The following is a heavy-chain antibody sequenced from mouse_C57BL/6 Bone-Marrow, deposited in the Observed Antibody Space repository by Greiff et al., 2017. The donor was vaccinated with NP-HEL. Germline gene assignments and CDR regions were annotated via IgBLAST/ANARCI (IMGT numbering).Heavy chain of an antibody. CDR1: GFTFSDYG. J-gene: IGHJ4*01. D-gene: IGHD1-1*01. V-gene: IGHV5-17*01. Sequence: EVKLLESGGGLVKPGGSLKLSCAASGFTFSDYGMHWVRQAPEKGLEWVAYISSGSSTIYYADTVKGRFTISRDNAKNTLCLQMTRLRSVDTAMYYCERNYYYGSSYAMDYWGQGTSVTVSS. CDR3: ERNYYYGSSYAMDY. CDR2: ISSGSSTI.